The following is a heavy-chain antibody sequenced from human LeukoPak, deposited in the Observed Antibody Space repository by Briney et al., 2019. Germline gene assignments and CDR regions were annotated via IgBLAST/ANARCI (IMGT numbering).Heavy chain of an antibody. D-gene: IGHD5-12*01. Sequence: PGGSLRLSCAASGFTFSSYGMHWVRQAPGKGLEWVAFIRYDGSNKYYADSVKGRFTISRDNSKNTLYLHVNSLRAEDTAVYYCAKEGGLRGYYYYYMDVWGKGTTVTVSS. CDR1: GFTFSSYG. V-gene: IGHV3-30*02. J-gene: IGHJ6*03. CDR2: IRYDGSNK. CDR3: AKEGGLRGYYYYYMDV.